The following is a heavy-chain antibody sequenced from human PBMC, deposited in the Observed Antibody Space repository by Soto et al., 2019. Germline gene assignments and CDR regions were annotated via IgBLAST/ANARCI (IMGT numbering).Heavy chain of an antibody. CDR2: MNPNSGNT. D-gene: IGHD3-10*01. CDR1: GYTFTSYD. J-gene: IGHJ3*02. Sequence: GASVKVSCKASGYTFTSYDINWVRQATGQGFEYLGWMNPNSGNTGYVKKFQGRVTMTRDTSMSTAYMELRSLRSDDTAVFYCARVHSGSGSYYIPPDAFDIWGQGTMVTVSS. CDR3: ARVHSGSGSYYIPPDAFDI. V-gene: IGHV1-8*01.